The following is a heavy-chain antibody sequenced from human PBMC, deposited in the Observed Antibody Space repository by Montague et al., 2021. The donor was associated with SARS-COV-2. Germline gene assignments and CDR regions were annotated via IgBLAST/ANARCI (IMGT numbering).Heavy chain of an antibody. Sequence: SETLSLTCTVSGGSVSSCYCCWVWLRPGKGLGWEGYIYDSGSTNYNPYLTRRVTISVDKSKNQYSLKLSSVTAADTAVYYCARANTVTTFGGPYYFDSWGQGTLVTVSA. CDR2: IYDSGST. V-gene: IGHV4-59*02. CDR3: ARANTVTTFGGPYYFDS. D-gene: IGHD4-17*01. CDR1: GGSVSSCY. J-gene: IGHJ4*02.